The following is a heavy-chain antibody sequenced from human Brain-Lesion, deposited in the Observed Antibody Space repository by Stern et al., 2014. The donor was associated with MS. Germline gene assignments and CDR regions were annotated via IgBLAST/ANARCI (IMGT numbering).Heavy chain of an antibody. D-gene: IGHD3-3*01. CDR3: ATDRDDFRSGYSAPTKGYGLDV. Sequence: QVQLVQSGAEVKKPGASVKVSCKVSGYTLTELSMHWGRQAPGKGLEWMGGFDPEDGETIYAQKVQDRVTMTEDTSTDTASMEMSSLRSEDTAVYYCATDRDDFRSGYSAPTKGYGLDVWGQGTTVTVTS. CDR2: FDPEDGET. V-gene: IGHV1-24*01. CDR1: GYTLTELS. J-gene: IGHJ6*02.